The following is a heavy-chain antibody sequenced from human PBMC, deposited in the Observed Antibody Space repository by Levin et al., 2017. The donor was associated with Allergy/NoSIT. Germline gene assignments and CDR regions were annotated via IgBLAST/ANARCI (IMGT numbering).Heavy chain of an antibody. D-gene: IGHD2-2*01. J-gene: IGHJ5*02. CDR1: GDSINGYY. V-gene: IGHV4-4*07. CDR2: IYTSGST. CDR3: ARDGRDCTSSSCYGWFDP. Sequence: SETLSLTCTVSGDSINGYYWSWIRQPAGKGLEWIGHIYTSGSTNYNPSLQSRVTMSVDTSKNQFSLKLSSVTAADTAVYYCARDGRDCTSSSCYGWFDPWGQGTLVTVSS.